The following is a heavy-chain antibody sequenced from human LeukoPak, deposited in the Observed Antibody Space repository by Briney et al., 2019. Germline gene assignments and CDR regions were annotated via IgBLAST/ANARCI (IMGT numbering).Heavy chain of an antibody. Sequence: GGSLRLSCAASGFTFSSYSMNWVRQAPGNGLEWVSYISSSSSTIYYADSVKGRFTISRDNAKNSLYLQMNSLRAEDTAVYYCARIESPLDGYFDYWGQGTLVTVSS. D-gene: IGHD5-24*01. CDR2: ISSSSSTI. V-gene: IGHV3-48*01. CDR3: ARIESPLDGYFDY. J-gene: IGHJ4*02. CDR1: GFTFSSYS.